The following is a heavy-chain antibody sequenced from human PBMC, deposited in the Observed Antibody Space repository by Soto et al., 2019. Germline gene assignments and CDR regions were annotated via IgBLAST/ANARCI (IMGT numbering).Heavy chain of an antibody. CDR3: ARRGYSGYDLGYYYYGMDV. CDR2: IYPGDSDT. V-gene: IGHV5-51*01. Sequence: GLSQKVWSRGAGDSFTSYWIGWVRQMPGKGLEWMGIIYPGDSDTRYSPSFQGQVTISADKSISTAYLQWSSLKASDTAMYYCARRGYSGYDLGYYYYGMDVWGQGTTVTVSS. J-gene: IGHJ6*02. D-gene: IGHD5-12*01. CDR1: GDSFTSYW.